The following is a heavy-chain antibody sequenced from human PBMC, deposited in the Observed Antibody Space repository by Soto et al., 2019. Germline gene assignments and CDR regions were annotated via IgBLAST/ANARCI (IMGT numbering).Heavy chain of an antibody. CDR1: GYTFTSYG. J-gene: IGHJ6*02. V-gene: IGHV1-18*01. D-gene: IGHD3-22*01. CDR3: ARGDSSGNGVYYYYGMDV. Sequence: GASVKVSCKASGYTFTSYGISWVRQAPGQGLEWMGWISAYNGNTNYAQKLQGRVTMTTDTSMSTAYMELRSLISDDTAVYYCARGDSSGNGVYYYYGMDVWGQGTTVTVSS. CDR2: ISAYNGNT.